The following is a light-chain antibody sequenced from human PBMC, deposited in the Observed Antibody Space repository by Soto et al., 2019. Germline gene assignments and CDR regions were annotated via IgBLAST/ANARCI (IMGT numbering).Light chain of an antibody. CDR1: SSDVDGYNY. CDR2: DVS. CDR3: ISYTTISTYV. Sequence: QSALTQPASVSGSPGQSIAISCTGTSSDVDGYNYVSWYQHHPGKAPKLMIYDVSSRPLGVSNRFSGSKSGNTASLTISGLQAEDEADYYCISYTTISTYVFGTGTKLTVL. V-gene: IGLV2-14*03. J-gene: IGLJ1*01.